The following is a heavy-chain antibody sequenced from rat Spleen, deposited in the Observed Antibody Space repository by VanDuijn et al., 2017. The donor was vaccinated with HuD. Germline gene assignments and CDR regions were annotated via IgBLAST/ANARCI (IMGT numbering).Heavy chain of an antibody. Sequence: EVQLVESGGGLVQPGRSMKLSCLASGFTFSDYGMAWVFQAPTKGLEWVASISYDGGSTYYRDSVKGRFTISRDNAKSTLYLQMESLRSEDTATYYCARHAYRYNSNWFAYWGQGTLVTVSS. CDR2: ISYDGGST. V-gene: IGHV5-20*01. J-gene: IGHJ3*01. CDR1: GFTFSDYG. D-gene: IGHD1-5*01. CDR3: ARHAYRYNSNWFAY.